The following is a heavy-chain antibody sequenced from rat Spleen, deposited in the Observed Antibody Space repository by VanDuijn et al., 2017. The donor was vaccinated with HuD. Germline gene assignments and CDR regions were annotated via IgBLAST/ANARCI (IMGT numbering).Heavy chain of an antibody. CDR1: GFTFSDYN. J-gene: IGHJ4*01. D-gene: IGHD1-1*01. Sequence: EVQLVESGGGLVQPGGSLKLSCVASGFTFSDYNMAWVRQAPGKGLEWVASITNASGRTYYPDSVKGRFTVSRNNAKSTLYLEMDSLRSEDTATYYCARHVSYCPDAWGQGVSVTVSS. V-gene: IGHV5-7*01. CDR2: ITNASGRT. CDR3: ARHVSYCPDA.